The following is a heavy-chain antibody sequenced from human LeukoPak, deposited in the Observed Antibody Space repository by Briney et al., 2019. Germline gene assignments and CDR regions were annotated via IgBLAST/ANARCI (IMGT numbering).Heavy chain of an antibody. CDR2: IYHSGST. J-gene: IGHJ6*03. CDR1: GYSISSGYY. V-gene: IGHV4-38-2*02. CDR3: ARARLSPSYYYGSGSYGYYMDV. D-gene: IGHD3-10*01. Sequence: SETLSLTCTVSGYSISSGYYWGWIRQPPGKGLEWIGSIYHSGSTYYNPSLKSRVTISVDTSKNQFSLKLSSVTAADTAVYYCARARLSPSYYYGSGSYGYYMDVWGKGTTVTVSS.